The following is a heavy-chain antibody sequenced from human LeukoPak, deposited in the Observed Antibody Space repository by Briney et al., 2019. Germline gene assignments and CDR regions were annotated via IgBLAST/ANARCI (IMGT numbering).Heavy chain of an antibody. CDR2: IYYSGST. CDR1: GGSISSGDYY. Sequence: SETLSLTCTVSGGSISSGDYYWSWIRQPPGTGLEWIGYIYYSGSTYYNPSLKSRVTISVDTSKNQFSLKLSSVTAADTAVYYCAREGYCSGGSCYSGIDYWGQGTLVTVSS. CDR3: AREGYCSGGSCYSGIDY. V-gene: IGHV4-30-4*01. D-gene: IGHD2-15*01. J-gene: IGHJ4*02.